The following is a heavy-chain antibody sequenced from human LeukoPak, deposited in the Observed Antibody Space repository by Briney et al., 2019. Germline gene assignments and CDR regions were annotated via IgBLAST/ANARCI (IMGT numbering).Heavy chain of an antibody. CDR1: GYTFTSYG. J-gene: IGHJ4*02. Sequence: ASVKVSCKASGYTFTSYGISWVRQAPGQGLEWMGWISAYNGNTNYAQKLQGRVTMTTDTSTSTAYMELRSLRSDDTAVYYCARDPTLFAYCGGDCYSYWGQGTLVTVSS. V-gene: IGHV1-18*04. D-gene: IGHD2-21*02. CDR3: ARDPTLFAYCGGDCYSY. CDR2: ISAYNGNT.